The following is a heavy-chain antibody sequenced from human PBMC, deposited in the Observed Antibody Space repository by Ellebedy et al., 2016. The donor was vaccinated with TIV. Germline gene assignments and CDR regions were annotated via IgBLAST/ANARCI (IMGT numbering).Heavy chain of an antibody. J-gene: IGHJ5*02. V-gene: IGHV4-39*07. CDR2: INHSGST. Sequence: SETLSLTCTVSGGSISSDYYYWSWIRQPPGKGLEWIGEINHSGSTNYNPSLKSRVTISVDTSKNQFSLKLSSVTAADTAVYYCARGRVLMQQWLVPGGLRWFDPWGQGTLVTVSS. CDR3: ARGRVLMQQWLVPGGLRWFDP. CDR1: GGSISSDYYY. D-gene: IGHD6-19*01.